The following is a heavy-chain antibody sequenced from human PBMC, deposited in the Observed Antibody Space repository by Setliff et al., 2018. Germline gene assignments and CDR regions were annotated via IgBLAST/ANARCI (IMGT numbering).Heavy chain of an antibody. D-gene: IGHD6-19*01. J-gene: IGHJ4*02. CDR2: INHTGST. V-gene: IGHV4-34*01. CDR1: GGTFTYYY. CDR3: ARGRIAVAGTGVGPFDY. Sequence: SETLSLTCSASGGTFTYYYWTWIRQSPGRGLEWIGEINHTGSTTYNPSLKSRVTISVDTSKNQFSLKLSSVTAADTAVYYCARGRIAVAGTGVGPFDYWGQGTLVTVSS.